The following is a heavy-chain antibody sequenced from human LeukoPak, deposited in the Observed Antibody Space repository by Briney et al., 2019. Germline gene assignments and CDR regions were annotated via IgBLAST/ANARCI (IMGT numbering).Heavy chain of an antibody. CDR3: ARSDSSSWAPPFDY. Sequence: PGGSLRLSSAASGFTFSSYSMNWVRQAPGKGLEWVSSISSSSSYIYYADSVKGRFTISRDNAKNSLYLQMNSLRAEDTAVYYCARSDSSSWAPPFDYWGQGTLVTVSS. CDR2: ISSSSSYI. J-gene: IGHJ4*02. D-gene: IGHD6-13*01. V-gene: IGHV3-21*01. CDR1: GFTFSSYS.